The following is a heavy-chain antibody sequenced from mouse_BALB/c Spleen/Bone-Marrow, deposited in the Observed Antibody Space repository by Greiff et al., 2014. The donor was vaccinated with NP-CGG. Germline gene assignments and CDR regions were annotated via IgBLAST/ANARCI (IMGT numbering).Heavy chain of an antibody. V-gene: IGHV1-59*01. D-gene: IGHD1-3*01. CDR1: GYSFTSYW. Sequence: QVQLQQSGPQLVRPGASVKISCKASGYSFTSYWMHWVKQRPGQGLEWIGMIDPSDSETKLNQKFKDKATLTVDKSSSTAYLQLSSPTSKDSAVYYCARRDNAPFAYWGQGTLVTVSA. CDR3: ARRDNAPFAY. J-gene: IGHJ3*01. CDR2: IDPSDSET.